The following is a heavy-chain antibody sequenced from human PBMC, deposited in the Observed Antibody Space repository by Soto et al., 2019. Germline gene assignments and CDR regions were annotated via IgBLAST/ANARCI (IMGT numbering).Heavy chain of an antibody. Sequence: WGSLRLSCAASGLTLSGYWMSWVRQTPGKWLEWVVERKRDGSNTSYADSVKGRFTISRDNAKNTLYLQMNSLRAEDTAVYYCARGPHYYDFWSGYSHYFDYWGQGTLVTVSS. CDR2: RKRDGSNT. CDR1: GLTLSGYW. V-gene: IGHV3-74*01. D-gene: IGHD3-3*01. CDR3: ARGPHYYDFWSGYSHYFDY. J-gene: IGHJ4*02.